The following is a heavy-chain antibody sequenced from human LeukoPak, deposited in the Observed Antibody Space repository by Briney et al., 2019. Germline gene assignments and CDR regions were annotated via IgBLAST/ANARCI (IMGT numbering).Heavy chain of an antibody. CDR3: AYSSSPRFDP. CDR2: ISSSSSYI. V-gene: IGHV3-21*01. J-gene: IGHJ5*02. D-gene: IGHD6-13*01. Sequence: GGSLRLSCAASGFTFSSYRMSWVRQAPGKGLEWVSSISSSSSYIYYADSVKGRFTISRDNAKNSLYLQMNSLRAEDTAVYYCAYSSSPRFDPWGQGTLVTVSS. CDR1: GFTFSSYR.